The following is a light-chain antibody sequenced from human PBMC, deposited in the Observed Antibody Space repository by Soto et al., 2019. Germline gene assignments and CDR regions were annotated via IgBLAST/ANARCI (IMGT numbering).Light chain of an antibody. CDR2: QVT. V-gene: IGLV2-14*01. CDR3: SSYTGFSTDIL. J-gene: IGLJ2*01. Sequence: QSALTQPASVSGSPGQSITISCTGTISDVGSYNFVSWYQHHAGTAPKLIIYQVTNRPSGVSDRFSASKSGDTASLTIYGLQAEDEAIYYCSSYTGFSTDILFGGGTKLTVL. CDR1: ISDVGSYNF.